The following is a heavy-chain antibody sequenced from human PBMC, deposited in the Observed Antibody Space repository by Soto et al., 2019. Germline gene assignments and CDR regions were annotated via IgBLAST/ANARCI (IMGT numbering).Heavy chain of an antibody. J-gene: IGHJ4*02. CDR2: IGTFSTYI. V-gene: IGHV3-11*06. D-gene: IGHD1-1*01. Sequence: VGSLRLSCAASGFTLSDYYMTWIRQAPGKGLEWISHIGTFSTYIDYADSVKGRFTISRDSAKNSMYLQMNSLKVDDTAVYYCARGAGTLQWGQGTLVTVSS. CDR1: GFTLSDYY. CDR3: ARGAGTLQ.